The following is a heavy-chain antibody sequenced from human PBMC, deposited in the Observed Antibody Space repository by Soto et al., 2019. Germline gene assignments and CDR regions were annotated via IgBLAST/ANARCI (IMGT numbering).Heavy chain of an antibody. Sequence: SVKVSCKASGGTFSSYAISWVRQAPGQGLEWMGGIIPIFGTANYAQKFQGRVTITADESTSTAYMELSSLRSEDTAVYYCARGATIFGVVITYGYFDYWGQGTLVTVSS. CDR1: GGTFSSYA. D-gene: IGHD3-3*01. CDR3: ARGATIFGVVITYGYFDY. V-gene: IGHV1-69*13. CDR2: IIPIFGTA. J-gene: IGHJ4*02.